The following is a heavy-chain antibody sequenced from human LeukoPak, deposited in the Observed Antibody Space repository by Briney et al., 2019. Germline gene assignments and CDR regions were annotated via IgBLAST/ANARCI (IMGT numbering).Heavy chain of an antibody. CDR3: ARGGGLDV. CDR1: GFTFSSYA. Sequence: GGSLRLSCAASGFTFSSYAMSWVRQAPGKGLEWVASINHNGNVNYYMDSVKGRFTISRDNAKNSLYLQMSNLRAEDTAVYFCARGGGLDVWGQGATVTVSS. J-gene: IGHJ6*02. V-gene: IGHV3-7*03. CDR2: INHNGNVN. D-gene: IGHD3-16*01.